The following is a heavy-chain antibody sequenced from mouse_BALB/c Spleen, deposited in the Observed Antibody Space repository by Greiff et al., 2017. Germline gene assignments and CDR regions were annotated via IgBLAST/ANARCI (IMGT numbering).Heavy chain of an antibody. CDR1: GYTFTDYN. Sequence: EVQLQQSGPELVKPGASVKIPCKASGYTFTDYNMDWVKQSHGKSLEWIGYINPYNDGTKYNEKFKGKATLTSDKSSSTAYMELSSLTSEDSAVYYCARFYGSSYYFDYWGQGTTLTVSS. CDR2: INPYNDGT. D-gene: IGHD1-1*01. J-gene: IGHJ2*01. V-gene: IGHV1-18*01. CDR3: ARFYGSSYYFDY.